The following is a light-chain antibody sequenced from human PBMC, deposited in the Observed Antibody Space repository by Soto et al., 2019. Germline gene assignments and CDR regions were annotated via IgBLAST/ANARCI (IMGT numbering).Light chain of an antibody. J-gene: IGLJ3*02. CDR1: NSDVGSSVY. CDR2: EVN. V-gene: IGLV2-14*01. Sequence: QSVLTQPASVSGSPGQSISFSCAGSNSDVGSSVYVSWYRQHPGKAPQLIIYEVNKRPSGVSNRFSGTKSGNTASLTISGLQPDDEADYYCATWDDGVSGWVFGGGTKLTVL. CDR3: ATWDDGVSGWV.